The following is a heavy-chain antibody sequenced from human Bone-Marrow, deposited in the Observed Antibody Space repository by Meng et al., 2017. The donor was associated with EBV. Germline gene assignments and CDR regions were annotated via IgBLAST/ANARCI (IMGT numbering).Heavy chain of an antibody. CDR2: IYHSGST. CDR3: ARVRSVATITLFDY. CDR1: GGSISSSNW. V-gene: IGHV4-4*02. J-gene: IGHJ4*02. Sequence: QGQLQESGPGLVKPSGALSLTCAVSGGSISSSNWWSWVRQPPGKGLEWIGEIYHSGSTNYNPSLKSRVTISVDTSKNQFSLKLSSVTAADTAVYYCARVRSVATITLFDYWGQGTLVTVSS. D-gene: IGHD5-24*01.